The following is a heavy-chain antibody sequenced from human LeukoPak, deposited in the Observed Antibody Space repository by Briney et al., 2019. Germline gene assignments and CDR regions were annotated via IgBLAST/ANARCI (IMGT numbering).Heavy chain of an antibody. J-gene: IGHJ4*02. CDR3: AGTGLFFDY. CDR1: GASISGYY. V-gene: IGHV4-59*01. Sequence: PSETLSLTCRVSGASISGYYWSWIRQPPGKGLEWIGHMYDSGGTTYNPSLKSRVSISLDTSKKHFSLKLSSVTAADTAVYYCAGTGLFFDYWSQGTLVTVSS. CDR2: MYDSGGT. D-gene: IGHD7-27*01.